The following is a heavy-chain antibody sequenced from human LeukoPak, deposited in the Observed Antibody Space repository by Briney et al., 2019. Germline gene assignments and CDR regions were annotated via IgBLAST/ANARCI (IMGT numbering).Heavy chain of an antibody. V-gene: IGHV5-51*01. CDR3: ARQDGDYISRFDY. D-gene: IGHD4-17*01. J-gene: IGHJ4*02. CDR2: IYPGDSDT. Sequence: GESLKISCQASGYRFSTYWIGWVRQMPGKGLEWMGIIYPGDSDTRYSPSFQGQVTISADKSISTAYLQWSSLKASDTAMYYCARQDGDYISRFDYWGQGTLVTVSS. CDR1: GYRFSTYW.